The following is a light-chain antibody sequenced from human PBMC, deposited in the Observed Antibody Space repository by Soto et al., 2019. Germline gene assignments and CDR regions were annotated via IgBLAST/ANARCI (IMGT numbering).Light chain of an antibody. V-gene: IGLV2-14*01. J-gene: IGLJ3*02. CDR2: EVS. CDR3: NSYTSSSTVV. Sequence: QSALTQPASVSGSPGQSITISCTGTSSDVGGYNYVSWYQQHPGKAPKLMIYEVSNRPSGVSNRFSGSKSGNTASLTISGLQTEDEADHYCNSYTSSSTVVFGGGTKLTVL. CDR1: SSDVGGYNY.